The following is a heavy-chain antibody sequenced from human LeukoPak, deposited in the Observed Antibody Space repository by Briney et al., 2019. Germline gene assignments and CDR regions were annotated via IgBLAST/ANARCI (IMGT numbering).Heavy chain of an antibody. V-gene: IGHV3-23*01. CDR2: ISDDGRST. CDR3: AKRVPYTSSSVYFDY. D-gene: IGHD6-6*01. J-gene: IGHJ4*02. Sequence: GGSLRLSCAASGFTFSSYGMSWVRQAPGKGLEWVSSISDDGRSTYYADSVKGRLTISKDNSKNTMYLQMNNLRVEDAAIYYCAKRVPYTSSSVYFDYWGQGTLVTVSS. CDR1: GFTFSSYG.